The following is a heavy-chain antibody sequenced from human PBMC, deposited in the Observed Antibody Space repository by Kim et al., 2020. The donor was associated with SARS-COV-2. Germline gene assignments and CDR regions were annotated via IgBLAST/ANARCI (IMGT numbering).Heavy chain of an antibody. J-gene: IGHJ4*02. D-gene: IGHD1-7*01. CDR2: ISSTSSLV. CDR1: GFAFSSYS. V-gene: IGHV3-48*02. Sequence: GGSLRLSCVASGFAFSSYSMNWVRQAPGRGLEWLSYISSTSSLVYYADSVKGRFIISRDNGKNSLYLQMNSLRDEDTAVYYCAKSKNYYFDYWGQGTLVTVSS. CDR3: AKSKNYYFDY.